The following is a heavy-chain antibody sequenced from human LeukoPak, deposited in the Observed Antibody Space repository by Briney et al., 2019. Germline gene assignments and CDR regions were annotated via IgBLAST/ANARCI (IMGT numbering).Heavy chain of an antibody. J-gene: IGHJ4*02. D-gene: IGHD2-15*01. CDR3: AKSRYSVLDY. Sequence: GGSLRLSCAASGFTFSSYGMHWVRQAPGKGLEWVAVISYDGSNKYYADSVKGRFTIPRDSSKNTLYLQMNSLRAEDTAVYYCAKSRYSVLDYWGQGTLVTVSS. V-gene: IGHV3-30*18. CDR1: GFTFSSYG. CDR2: ISYDGSNK.